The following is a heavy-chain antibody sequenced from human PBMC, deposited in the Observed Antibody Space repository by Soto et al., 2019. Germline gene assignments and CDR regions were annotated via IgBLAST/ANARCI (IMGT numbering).Heavy chain of an antibody. CDR2: IYYSGST. D-gene: IGHD5-18*01. Sequence: QLQLQESGPGLVKPSETLSLTCTVSGGSISSSSYYWGWIRQPPGKGLEWIGSIYYSGSTYYNPSLKSRFTISVDTSKNQFSLKLSSVTAADTAVYYCAARGDTASPGAFDIWGQGTMVTVSS. CDR3: AARGDTASPGAFDI. V-gene: IGHV4-39*01. CDR1: GGSISSSSYY. J-gene: IGHJ3*02.